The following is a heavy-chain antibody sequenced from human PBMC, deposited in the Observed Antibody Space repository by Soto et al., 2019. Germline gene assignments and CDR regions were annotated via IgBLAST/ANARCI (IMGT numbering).Heavy chain of an antibody. J-gene: IGHJ6*02. CDR2: ISGSGGST. V-gene: IGHV3-23*01. CDR1: GFTFSSYA. Sequence: GGSLRLSCTPSGFTFSSYAMSWVRQAPGKGLEWVSAISGSGGSTYYADSVKGRFTISRDNSKNTLYLQMNSLRAEDTAVYYCAKAFSFFGEGMDVWGQGTTVTVSS. D-gene: IGHD3-10*01. CDR3: AKAFSFFGEGMDV.